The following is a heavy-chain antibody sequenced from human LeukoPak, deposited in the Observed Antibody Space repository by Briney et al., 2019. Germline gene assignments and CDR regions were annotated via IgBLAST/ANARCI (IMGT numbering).Heavy chain of an antibody. CDR3: ARGPRLLWFGKGFDP. V-gene: IGHV4-59*01. Sequence: SETLSLTCTVSGGSISDYYWSWIRQPPGKGLEWIGYIYYSGSTNSNPSLKSRVTISVDTSKNQFSLKLSSVTAADTAVYYCARGPRLLWFGKGFDPWGQGTLVTVSS. CDR1: GGSISDYY. D-gene: IGHD3-10*01. CDR2: IYYSGST. J-gene: IGHJ5*02.